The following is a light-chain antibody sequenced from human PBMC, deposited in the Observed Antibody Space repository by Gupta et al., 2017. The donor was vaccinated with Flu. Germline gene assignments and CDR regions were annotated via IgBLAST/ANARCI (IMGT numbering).Light chain of an antibody. J-gene: IGKJ1*01. CDR2: DIS. V-gene: IGKV3-11*01. CDR3: QQRSNWRWT. CDR1: QSVSSY. Sequence: EIVLTQSPATLSLSPGARATLSCRASQSVSSYLAWYQQKPGQAPRLLIYDISYRAPGIPARFSGSGSGTDFTLTISSLAPEDFAVYFCQQRSNWRWTFGQGTKVEI.